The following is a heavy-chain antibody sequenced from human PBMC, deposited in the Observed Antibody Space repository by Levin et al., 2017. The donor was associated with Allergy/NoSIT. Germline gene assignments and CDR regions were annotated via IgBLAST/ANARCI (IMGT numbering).Heavy chain of an antibody. V-gene: IGHV3-21*01. CDR3: ARDDDSSGYYYDVIAPPDY. Sequence: PGGSLRLSCAASGFTFSSYSMNWVRQAPGKGLEWVSSISSSSSYIYYADSVKGRFTISRDNAKNSLYLQMNSLRAEDTAVYYCARDDDSSGYYYDVIAPPDYWGQGTLVTVSS. J-gene: IGHJ4*02. CDR1: GFTFSSYS. D-gene: IGHD3-22*01. CDR2: ISSSSSYI.